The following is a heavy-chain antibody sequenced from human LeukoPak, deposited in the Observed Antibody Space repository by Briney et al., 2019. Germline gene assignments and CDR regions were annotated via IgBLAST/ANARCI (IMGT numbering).Heavy chain of an antibody. CDR2: INHSGST. V-gene: IGHV4-34*01. D-gene: IGHD3-10*01. CDR1: GGSFSGYY. Sequence: SETLSLTCAVYGGSFSGYYWSWIRQPPGKGLEWIGEINHSGSTNYNPSLKSRVTISVDTSKNQFSLKLSSVTAADTAVYYCARGRGVWGVFSYWFDPWGQGTLVTVSS. CDR3: ARGRGVWGVFSYWFDP. J-gene: IGHJ5*02.